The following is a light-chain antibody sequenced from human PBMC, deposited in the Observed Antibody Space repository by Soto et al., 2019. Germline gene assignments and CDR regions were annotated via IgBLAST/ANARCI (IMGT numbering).Light chain of an antibody. CDR2: GAA. J-gene: IGKJ1*01. Sequence: EIVLTQSPGTLSLSPGERATLSCKASQSVNSSYLTWYQQKPGQAPRLLIYGAASRATGIPDRFSGSGSGTDFTLTISRLEPEDFAVYYCQQYGSPTWTFGQGTKV. CDR3: QQYGSPTWT. V-gene: IGKV3-20*01. CDR1: QSVNSSY.